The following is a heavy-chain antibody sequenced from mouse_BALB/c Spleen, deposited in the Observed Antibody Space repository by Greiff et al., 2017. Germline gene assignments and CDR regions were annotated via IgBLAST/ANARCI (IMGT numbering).Heavy chain of an antibody. CDR3: ARYRDWYFDV. D-gene: IGHD2-12*01. CDR1: GFNIKDYY. CDR2: IDPENGNT. Sequence: VQLQQSGAELVRPGALVKLSCKASGFNIKDYYMHWVKQRPEQGLEWIGWIDPENGNTIYDPKFQGKASITADTSSNTAYLQLSSLTSEDTAVYYCARYRDWYFDVWGAGTTVTVSS. J-gene: IGHJ1*01. V-gene: IGHV14-1*02.